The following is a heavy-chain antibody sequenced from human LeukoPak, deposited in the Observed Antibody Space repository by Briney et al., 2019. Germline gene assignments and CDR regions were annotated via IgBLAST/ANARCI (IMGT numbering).Heavy chain of an antibody. CDR1: GYTFTSYA. V-gene: IGHV1-3*01. CDR2: INAGNGNT. J-gene: IGHJ6*02. CDR3: ARDSTLSVVVPAAINYYYYGMDV. Sequence: ASVKVSCKASGYTFTSYAMHWVRQAPGQRLEWMGWINAGNGNTKYSQKFQGRVTITRDTSASTAYMELGSLRSEDTAVYYCARDSTLSVVVPAAINYYYYGMDVWGQGTTVTVSS. D-gene: IGHD2-2*02.